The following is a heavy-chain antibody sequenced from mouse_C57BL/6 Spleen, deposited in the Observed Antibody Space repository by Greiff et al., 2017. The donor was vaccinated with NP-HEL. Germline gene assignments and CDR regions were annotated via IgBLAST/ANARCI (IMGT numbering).Heavy chain of an antibody. Sequence: QVQLQQPGAELVRPGTSVKLSCKASGYTFTSYWMHWVKQRPGQGLEWIGVIDPSDSYTNYNQKFKGKATLTVDTSSSTAYMQLSSLTSEDSAVYYCARYGNFLDCWGQSTTLTVSS. D-gene: IGHD2-1*01. CDR3: ARYGNFLDC. V-gene: IGHV1-59*01. J-gene: IGHJ2*01. CDR2: IDPSDSYT. CDR1: GYTFTSYW.